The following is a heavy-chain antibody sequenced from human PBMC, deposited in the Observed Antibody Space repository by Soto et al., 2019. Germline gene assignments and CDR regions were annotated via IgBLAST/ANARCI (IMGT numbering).Heavy chain of an antibody. Sequence: QLQLQESSQGLVKPSETLSLTCTVSGGSISSSSYYWGWIRQPPGKGLEWIGSIYYSGSTYYNPSLKSRVTISVDTSKNQFSLKLSSVTAADTAVYYCARFEWELYGVDYWGQGTLVTVSS. CDR2: IYYSGST. CDR3: ARFEWELYGVDY. CDR1: GGSISSSSYY. D-gene: IGHD1-26*01. J-gene: IGHJ4*02. V-gene: IGHV4-39*01.